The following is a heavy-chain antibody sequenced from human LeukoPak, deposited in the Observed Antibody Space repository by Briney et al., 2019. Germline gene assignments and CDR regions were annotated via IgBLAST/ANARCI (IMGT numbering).Heavy chain of an antibody. D-gene: IGHD5-24*01. V-gene: IGHV3-30*02. Sequence: QAGGPLRLSCAASGFTFSGYGMHWVRQAPGKGLEWVAIIWYDGSNKYYADSVKGRFTISRDNSNNTLYLQMNSLRVEDTAVYYCAKDKMYTSTSHHYYAMDVWGQGTTVTVSS. J-gene: IGHJ6*02. CDR2: IWYDGSNK. CDR1: GFTFSGYG. CDR3: AKDKMYTSTSHHYYAMDV.